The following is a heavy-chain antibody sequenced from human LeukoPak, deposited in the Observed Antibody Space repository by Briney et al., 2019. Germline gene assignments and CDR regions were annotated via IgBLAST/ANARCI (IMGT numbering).Heavy chain of an antibody. D-gene: IGHD5-18*01. CDR3: ARRSGYRYGSVLNYYFDY. J-gene: IGHJ4*02. Sequence: SVKVSCKASGGTFSSYAISWVRQAPGQGLEWMGGIIPIFGTANYAQKFQGRVTITADESTSTAYMELSSLRSEDTAVYYCARRSGYRYGSVLNYYFDYWGQGTLVTVSS. CDR2: IIPIFGTA. CDR1: GGTFSSYA. V-gene: IGHV1-69*13.